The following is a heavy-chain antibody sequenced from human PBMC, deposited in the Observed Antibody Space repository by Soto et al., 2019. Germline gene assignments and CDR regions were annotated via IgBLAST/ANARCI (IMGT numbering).Heavy chain of an antibody. D-gene: IGHD6-19*01. CDR2: ISGSGTSK. J-gene: IGHJ4*02. CDR1: GFTFSNFA. CDR3: AKDRKSGSGWYWDY. V-gene: IGHV3-23*01. Sequence: GGSLRLCCAASGFTFSNFAMSGVRQAPGKGLEWVSAISGSGTSKYDADSVKGRFSISRDNSKNTLYLQMNSLRAEDTAVYYCAKDRKSGSGWYWDYWGQGTLVTVSS.